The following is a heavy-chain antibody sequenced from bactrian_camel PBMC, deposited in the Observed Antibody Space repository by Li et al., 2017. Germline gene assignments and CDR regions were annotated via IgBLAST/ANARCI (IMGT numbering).Heavy chain of an antibody. CDR3: LKNLVSVGGY. CDR1: GFSFSSSY. J-gene: IGHJ6*01. D-gene: IGHD6*01. Sequence: HVQLVESGGGLVQPGGSLRLSCVASGFSFSSSYMSWVRQAPGRGLEWVSSINLRGRSTYYSDSVTGRFTISRDNAKNTLYLQLNSLKFEDMGVYYCLKNLVSVGGYCGQGTQVTVS. CDR2: INLRGRST. V-gene: IGHV3-2*01.